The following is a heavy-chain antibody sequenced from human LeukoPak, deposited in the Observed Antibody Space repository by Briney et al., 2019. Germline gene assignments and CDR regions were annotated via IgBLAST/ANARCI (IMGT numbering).Heavy chain of an antibody. Sequence: ASVKVSCKASGYTFTSYGISWVRQAPGQGPEWMGWISAYNGNTNYAQKLQGRVTITADESTSTAYMELSSLRSEDTAVYYCASIAAAGTGYFDYWGQGTLVTVSS. V-gene: IGHV1-18*01. CDR3: ASIAAAGTGYFDY. CDR2: ISAYNGNT. CDR1: GYTFTSYG. D-gene: IGHD6-13*01. J-gene: IGHJ4*02.